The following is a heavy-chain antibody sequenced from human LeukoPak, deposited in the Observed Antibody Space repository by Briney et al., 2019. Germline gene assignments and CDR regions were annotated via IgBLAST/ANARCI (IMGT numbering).Heavy chain of an antibody. Sequence: GASVKVSCKASGYTFTSYCFSWVRQAPGQGLEWMGWISAYNGNTSYAQKLQGRVTMTTDTSTSTAYMELRSLRSDDTAVYYCARGSYVEMVPYYYYGMDVWGQGTTVTVSS. D-gene: IGHD5-24*01. CDR3: ARGSYVEMVPYYYYGMDV. CDR1: GYTFTSYC. CDR2: ISAYNGNT. J-gene: IGHJ6*02. V-gene: IGHV1-18*01.